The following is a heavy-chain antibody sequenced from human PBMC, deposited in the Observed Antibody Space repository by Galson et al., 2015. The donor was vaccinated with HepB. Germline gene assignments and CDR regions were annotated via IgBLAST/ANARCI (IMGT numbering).Heavy chain of an antibody. J-gene: IGHJ2*01. CDR3: ARDREGVAVAASTSYWYFDL. CDR1: GFTVSSNY. V-gene: IGHV3-53*01. D-gene: IGHD6-19*01. Sequence: SLRLSCAASGFTVSSNYMSWVRQAPGKGLEWVSVIYSGGSTYYADSVKGRFTMSRDNSRNTLYLQMNSLRAEDTAVYYCARDREGVAVAASTSYWYFDLWGRGTLVTVSS. CDR2: IYSGGST.